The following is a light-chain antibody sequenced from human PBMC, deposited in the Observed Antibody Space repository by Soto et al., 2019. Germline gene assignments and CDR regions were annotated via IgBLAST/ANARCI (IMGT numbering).Light chain of an antibody. CDR2: GAS. Sequence: EIVMTQSPATLSVSPGARAPLSCRASQSVTSTSLAWYQQKPGQAPRLLMYGASSRATGTPDRISGGGSGTDFTLTISRLEPEDFAVYYCQHYVTSSITFGQGTRLEIK. CDR3: QHYVTSSIT. V-gene: IGKV3-20*01. J-gene: IGKJ5*01. CDR1: QSVTSTS.